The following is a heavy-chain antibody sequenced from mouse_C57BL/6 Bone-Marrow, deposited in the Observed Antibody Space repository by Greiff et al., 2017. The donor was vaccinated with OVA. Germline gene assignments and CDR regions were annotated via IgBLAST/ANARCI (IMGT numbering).Heavy chain of an antibody. CDR2: ISSGGSYT. CDR1: GFTFSSYG. V-gene: IGHV5-6*01. J-gene: IGHJ3*01. CDR3: ARLGPWFAY. Sequence: EVQLVESGGDLVKPGGSLKLSCAASGFTFSSYGMSWVRQTPDKRLEWVATISSGGSYTYYPDRVKGRFTISRDNAKTTLYLQMSSLKSEDTAMYYCARLGPWFAYWGQGTLVTVSA.